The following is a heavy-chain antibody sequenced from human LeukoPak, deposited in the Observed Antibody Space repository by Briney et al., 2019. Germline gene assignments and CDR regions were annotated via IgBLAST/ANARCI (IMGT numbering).Heavy chain of an antibody. CDR3: ATGGSRDGYNRGVDY. V-gene: IGHV1-24*01. Sequence: GASVKVSCKGSGYTLTELSIHWVRQAPGKGLEWMGGFDPEDGETIYAQKFQGRVTMTEDTSTDTAYMELSSLRSEDTAVYYCATGGSRDGYNRGVDYWGQGTLVTVSS. J-gene: IGHJ4*02. CDR1: GYTLTELS. D-gene: IGHD5-24*01. CDR2: FDPEDGET.